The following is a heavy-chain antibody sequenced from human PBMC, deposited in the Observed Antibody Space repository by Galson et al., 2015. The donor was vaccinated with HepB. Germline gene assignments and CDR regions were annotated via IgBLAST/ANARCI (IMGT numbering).Heavy chain of an antibody. V-gene: IGHV3-23*01. D-gene: IGHD3-16*01. CDR2: ISGSGGST. J-gene: IGHJ4*02. CDR1: GFTFSSYG. Sequence: SLRLSCAASGFTFSSYGMSWARQAPGKGLEWVSAISGSGGSTYYADSVKGRFSISRDNSKNTLYLQMNSLRAEDTAVYYCAKDLSIGLRGEFDYWGQGTLVTVSS. CDR3: AKDLSIGLRGEFDY.